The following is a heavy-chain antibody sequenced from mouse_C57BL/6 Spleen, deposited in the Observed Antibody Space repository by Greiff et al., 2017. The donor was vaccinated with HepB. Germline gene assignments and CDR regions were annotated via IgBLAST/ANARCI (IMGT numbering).Heavy chain of an antibody. J-gene: IGHJ1*03. D-gene: IGHD2-3*01. CDR2: IYPRDGST. CDR1: GYTFTSYD. CDR3: ARSDDGYPYWYFDV. V-gene: IGHV1-85*01. Sequence: QVQLKESGPELVKPGASVKLSCKASGYTFTSYDINWVKQRPGQGLEWIGWIYPRDGSTKYNEKFKGKATLTVDTSSSTAYMELHSLTSEDSAVYFGARSDDGYPYWYFDVWGTGTTVTVSS.